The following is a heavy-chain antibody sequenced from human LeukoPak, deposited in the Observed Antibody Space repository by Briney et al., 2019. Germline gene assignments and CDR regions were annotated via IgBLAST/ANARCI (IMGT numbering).Heavy chain of an antibody. D-gene: IGHD1-26*01. CDR2: ISNSGDT. CDR3: XXXXXXXGSXATDY. Sequence: SQTLSLTCTVSGASISSGHYYWTWIRQRPGEGLEWIGLISNSGDTYYNPSLKSRVTISIEMSKNQFSLRLTSVTAADTALYXXXXXXXXXGSXATDYWGQGTLVTVSS. V-gene: IGHV4-31*03. J-gene: IGHJ4*02. CDR1: GASISSGHYY.